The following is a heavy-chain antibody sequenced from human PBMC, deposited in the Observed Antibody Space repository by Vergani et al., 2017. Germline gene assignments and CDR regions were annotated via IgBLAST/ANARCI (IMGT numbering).Heavy chain of an antibody. J-gene: IGHJ5*02. V-gene: IGHV3-30*02. CDR2: IRYDGSNK. CDR3: AKDSKYGHNWFDP. CDR1: GFTFSTYA. D-gene: IGHD3-10*01. Sequence: VQLLESGGGLVQPGGSLRLSCAASGFTFSTYAMTWVRQAPGKGLEWVAFIRYDGSNKYYADSVKGRFTISRDNSKNTLYLQMNSLRAEDTAVYYCAKDSKYGHNWFDPWGQGTLVTVSS.